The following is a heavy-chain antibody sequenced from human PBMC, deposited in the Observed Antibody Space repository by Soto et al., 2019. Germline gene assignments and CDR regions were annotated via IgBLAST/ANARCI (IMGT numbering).Heavy chain of an antibody. Sequence: GGSLRLSCAASGFTVSSNYMSWVRQAPGKGLEWVSVIYSGGSTYYADSVKGRFTISRHNSKNTLYLQMNSLRAEDTAVYYCARVLYSGYDFSLDYWGQGTLVTVSS. D-gene: IGHD5-12*01. CDR3: ARVLYSGYDFSLDY. CDR2: IYSGGST. V-gene: IGHV3-53*04. J-gene: IGHJ4*02. CDR1: GFTVSSNY.